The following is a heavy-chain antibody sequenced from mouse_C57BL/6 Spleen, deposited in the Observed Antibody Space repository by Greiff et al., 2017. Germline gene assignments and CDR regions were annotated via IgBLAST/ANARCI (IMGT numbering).Heavy chain of an antibody. V-gene: IGHV14-2*01. CDR1: GFNIKDYY. D-gene: IGHD4-1*01. CDR3: ARQGLGFWFAY. CDR2: IDTEDGEP. J-gene: IGHJ3*01. Sequence: VQLQQSGAELVKPGASVKLSCTASGFNIKDYYMRWVKQRPEQGLEWIGRIDTEDGEPKYAPKFQGKATITADTSANTAYLQLSSRTSEDTAVYDCARQGLGFWFAYWGQGTLVTVSA.